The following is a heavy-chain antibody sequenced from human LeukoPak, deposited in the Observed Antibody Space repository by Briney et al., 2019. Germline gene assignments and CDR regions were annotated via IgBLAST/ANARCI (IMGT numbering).Heavy chain of an antibody. CDR2: INSDGSST. V-gene: IGHV3-74*01. CDR3: ARERRNYYYYGMDV. CDR1: GFTFSSYW. Sequence: PGGSLRLSCAASGFTFSSYWMHWVRHAPGKGLVWVSRINSDGSSTSYADSVKGRFTISRDNAKNTLYLQMNSLRAEDTAVYYCARERRNYYYYGMDVWGQGTTVTVSS. J-gene: IGHJ6*02. D-gene: IGHD1-14*01.